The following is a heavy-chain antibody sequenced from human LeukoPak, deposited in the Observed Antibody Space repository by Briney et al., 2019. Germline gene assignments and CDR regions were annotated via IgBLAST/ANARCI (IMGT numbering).Heavy chain of an antibody. D-gene: IGHD6-19*01. Sequence: GGSLRLSCAASGFTFDDYTMHWVRQAPGRGLEWVSLISWDGDNTYYADSVKGRFTISRDNTKNSLFLRMNSLKTEDTALYYCAKGGSVAAGYYYYYSMDIWGKGTTVTVSS. CDR2: ISWDGDNT. V-gene: IGHV3-43*01. CDR3: AKGGSVAAGYYYYYSMDI. J-gene: IGHJ6*03. CDR1: GFTFDDYT.